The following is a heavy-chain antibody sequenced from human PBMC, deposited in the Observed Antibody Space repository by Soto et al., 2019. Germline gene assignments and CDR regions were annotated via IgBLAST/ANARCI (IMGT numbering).Heavy chain of an antibody. J-gene: IGHJ6*02. V-gene: IGHV1-69*01. CDR3: ARDELHIVVVPAAIKDYYYGMDV. D-gene: IGHD2-2*01. CDR1: GGTFSSYA. Sequence: QVQLVQSGAEVKKPGSSVKVSCKASGGTFSSYAISWVRQAPGQGLEWMGGIIPIFGTANYAQKFQGRVTITADESTSTAYMELSSLRSEDMAVYYCARDELHIVVVPAAIKDYYYGMDVWGQGTTVTVSS. CDR2: IIPIFGTA.